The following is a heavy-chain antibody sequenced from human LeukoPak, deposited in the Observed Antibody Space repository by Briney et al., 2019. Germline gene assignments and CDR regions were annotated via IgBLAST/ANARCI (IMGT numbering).Heavy chain of an antibody. CDR1: GYSINSGYH. D-gene: IGHD2-21*01. CDR2: ISHSGHA. Sequence: SETLSLTCIVSGYSINSGYHSGWIRQPPGKGLEWIGSISHSGHANYNPSLKSRVTISVDTSKNQFSLKLSSVTATDTAVYNCARDLGSGGDSDYWGQGTLVTVSS. J-gene: IGHJ4*02. CDR3: ARDLGSGGDSDY. V-gene: IGHV4-38-2*02.